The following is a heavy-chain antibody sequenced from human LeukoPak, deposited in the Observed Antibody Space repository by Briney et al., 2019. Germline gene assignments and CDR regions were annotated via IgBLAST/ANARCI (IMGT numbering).Heavy chain of an antibody. J-gene: IGHJ6*02. CDR3: ARHGSRYGDYAGLYYGMDV. Sequence: PGGSPRLSCAASGFTFSIYSMNWVRQAPGKGLEWLSSITSSSNYIYYADSVKGRFTISRDNVQNSLYLQMNSLRAEDTAMYYCARHGSRYGDYAGLYYGMDVWGQGTTVTVSS. V-gene: IGHV3-21*01. CDR1: GFTFSIYS. D-gene: IGHD4-17*01. CDR2: ITSSSNYI.